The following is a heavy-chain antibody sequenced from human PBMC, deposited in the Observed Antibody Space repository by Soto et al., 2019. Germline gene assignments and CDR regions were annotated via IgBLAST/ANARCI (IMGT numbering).Heavy chain of an antibody. J-gene: IGHJ5*02. CDR2: ISAYNGNT. Sequence: EASVKVSCKASGYTFTSYGISWVRQAPGQGLEWMGWISAYNGNTNYAQKLQGRVTMTTDTSTSTAYMELRSLRSDDTAVYYCARGSSSWYTGRINWFDPWGQGTLVTVSS. V-gene: IGHV1-18*01. CDR1: GYTFTSYG. CDR3: ARGSSSWYTGRINWFDP. D-gene: IGHD6-13*01.